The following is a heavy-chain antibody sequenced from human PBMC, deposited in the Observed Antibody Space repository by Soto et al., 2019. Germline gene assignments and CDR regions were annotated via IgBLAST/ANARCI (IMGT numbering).Heavy chain of an antibody. V-gene: IGHV3-72*01. Sequence: EVQLVESGGGLVQPGGSLSLSCAASGFTFSDHYMDWVRQAPGKGLEWVGRTRNKANKYTTEYAASVKGRFTISRDDSKNSLYLQMNSLKTEDTAVYYCAAVISREGYSFGYWGQGTLVTVSS. J-gene: IGHJ4*02. CDR3: AAVISREGYSFGY. D-gene: IGHD4-4*01. CDR1: GFTFSDHY. CDR2: TRNKANKYTT.